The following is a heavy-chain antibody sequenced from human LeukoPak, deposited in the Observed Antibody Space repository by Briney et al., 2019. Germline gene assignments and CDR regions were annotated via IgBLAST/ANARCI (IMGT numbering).Heavy chain of an antibody. Sequence: GGSLRLSCAASGCTFSDSWMSWVRQAPGKGLEWVANMNQDGSEKDYVDSVKGRFTISRDNARNSLYLQMGSLRGEDTAVYYCATYTHWVAGDVRGQGTNVTVSS. CDR1: GCTFSDSW. CDR3: ATYTHWVAGDV. V-gene: IGHV3-7*01. J-gene: IGHJ6*02. CDR2: MNQDGSEK. D-gene: IGHD3-16*01.